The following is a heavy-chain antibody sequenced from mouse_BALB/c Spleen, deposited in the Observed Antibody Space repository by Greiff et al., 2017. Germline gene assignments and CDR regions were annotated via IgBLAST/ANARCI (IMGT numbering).Heavy chain of an antibody. CDR2: ISSGGSYT. J-gene: IGHJ1*01. V-gene: IGHV5-6*01. CDR1: GFTFSSYG. CDR3: ARHEGHWYFDV. Sequence: EVKLMESGGDLVKPGGSLKLSCAASGFTFSSYGMSWVRQTPDKRLEWVATISSGGSYTYYPDSVKGRFTISRDNAKNTLYLQMSSLKSEDTAMYYCARHEGHWYFDVWGAGTTVTVSS.